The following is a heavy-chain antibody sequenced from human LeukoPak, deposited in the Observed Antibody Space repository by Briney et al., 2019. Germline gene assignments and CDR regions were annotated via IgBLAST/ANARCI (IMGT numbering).Heavy chain of an antibody. Sequence: GGSLRLSCAASGFTFRSYAMTWVRQAPGKGLEWVSGISASGGSTYYADSVKGRFTISRDNSKNTLYLQMKSLRDEDTAEYHCASLPSGTTIVDYWGQGTLVTVSS. V-gene: IGHV3-23*01. D-gene: IGHD3-10*01. CDR2: ISASGGST. CDR3: ASLPSGTTIVDY. J-gene: IGHJ4*02. CDR1: GFTFRSYA.